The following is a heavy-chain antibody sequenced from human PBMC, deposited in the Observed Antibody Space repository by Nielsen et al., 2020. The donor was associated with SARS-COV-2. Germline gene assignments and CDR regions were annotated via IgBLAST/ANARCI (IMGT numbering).Heavy chain of an antibody. V-gene: IGHV1-2*06. Sequence: APVKVSCKASGYTFTDYYIHWVRQAPGQGLECMGRINPYSGGTNYAQKFQGTVTMTRDASISTVYMELTSDDTAVYYCARARATIFGLVMSYGMDVWGQGTTVAVSS. CDR2: INPYSGGT. J-gene: IGHJ6*02. CDR3: ARARATIFGLVMSYGMDV. CDR1: GYTFTDYY. D-gene: IGHD3/OR15-3a*01.